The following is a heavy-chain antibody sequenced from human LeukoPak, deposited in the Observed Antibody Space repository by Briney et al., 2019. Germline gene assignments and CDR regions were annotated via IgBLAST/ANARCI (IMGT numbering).Heavy chain of an antibody. J-gene: IGHJ5*02. Sequence: GGSLRLSCAASGFTFTSYEMNWVRQAPGKGLEWVSVVSGGGHNTYYADSVKGRFTMSRDNSKNTVYLQMNSLRAEDTAVYYCAKDRSSWYYPFDPWGQGTLVTVSS. CDR3: AKDRSSWYYPFDP. V-gene: IGHV3-23*01. CDR2: VSGGGHNT. CDR1: GFTFTSYE. D-gene: IGHD3-3*01.